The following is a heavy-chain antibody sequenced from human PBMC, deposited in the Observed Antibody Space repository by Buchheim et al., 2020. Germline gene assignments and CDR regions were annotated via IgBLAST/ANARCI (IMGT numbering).Heavy chain of an antibody. CDR3: AKDMMKGWDWNYFDY. Sequence: EVQLVESGGVVVQPGGSLRLSCAASGFTFDDYTMHWVRQAPGKGLEWVSLISWDGGSTYYADSVKGRFTISRDNSKNSLYLQMNSLRTEDTALYYCAKDMMKGWDWNYFDYWGQGTL. D-gene: IGHD3/OR15-3a*01. V-gene: IGHV3-43*01. J-gene: IGHJ4*02. CDR2: ISWDGGST. CDR1: GFTFDDYT.